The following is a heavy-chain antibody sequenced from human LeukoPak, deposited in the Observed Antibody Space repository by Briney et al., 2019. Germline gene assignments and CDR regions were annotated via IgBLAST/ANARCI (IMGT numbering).Heavy chain of an antibody. J-gene: IGHJ4*02. D-gene: IGHD1-26*01. V-gene: IGHV1-2*02. Sequence: ASVKVSCKASGYTFTGYYMHWVRQAPGQGLEWMGWINPNSGGTNYAQKFQGRVTMTTDTSTSTAYMEVRSLRSDDTAVYYCAREESIGSYQFLHDYWGQGTLVTVSS. CDR3: AREESIGSYQFLHDY. CDR1: GYTFTGYY. CDR2: INPNSGGT.